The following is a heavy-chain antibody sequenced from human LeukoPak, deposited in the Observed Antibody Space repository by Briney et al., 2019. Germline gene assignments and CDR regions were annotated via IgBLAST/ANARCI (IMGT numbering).Heavy chain of an antibody. CDR1: GFTFSSYG. V-gene: IGHV3-23*01. CDR3: ARMGTWIQLTY. Sequence: QPGGSLRLSCAASGFTFSSYGMSWVRQAPGKGLEWVSAISGSGGSTYYADSVKGRFTISRDNSKNTLYLQMNSLRAEDTAVYYCARMGTWIQLTYWGQGTLVTVSS. D-gene: IGHD5-18*01. CDR2: ISGSGGST. J-gene: IGHJ4*02.